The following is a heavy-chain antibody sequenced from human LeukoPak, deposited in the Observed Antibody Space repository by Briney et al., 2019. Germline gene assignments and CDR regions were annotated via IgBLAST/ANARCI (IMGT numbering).Heavy chain of an antibody. CDR3: SRAPSHSGSCEFDY. Sequence: SQTLSLTCAISGDSVSSNSATWNWIRQSPSRGLEWLGRTYYRSKWYNDYAVSVKSRISINSDTSKNQFSLQLNSVTPEDTAVYYCSRAPSHSGSCEFDYWGQGTLVTVSS. CDR2: TYYRSKWYN. CDR1: GDSVSSNSAT. V-gene: IGHV6-1*01. J-gene: IGHJ4*02. D-gene: IGHD1-26*01.